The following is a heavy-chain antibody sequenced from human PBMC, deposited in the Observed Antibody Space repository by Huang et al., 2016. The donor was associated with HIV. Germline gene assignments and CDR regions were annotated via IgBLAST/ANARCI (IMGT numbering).Heavy chain of an antibody. Sequence: QVQLVESGGGVVQPGTSLRLSCAASGFIFSNFGMHWVRQAPGKGLEWVAVIAYDGRSDRYSDSVKGLFTISRANDKNTLSLEMNRLRHDDTAVYYCAKESRWFSDFDQWGQGTLVTVSS. CDR1: GFIFSNFG. CDR3: AKESRWFSDFDQ. D-gene: IGHD2-15*01. V-gene: IGHV3-30*18. CDR2: IAYDGRSD. J-gene: IGHJ5*02.